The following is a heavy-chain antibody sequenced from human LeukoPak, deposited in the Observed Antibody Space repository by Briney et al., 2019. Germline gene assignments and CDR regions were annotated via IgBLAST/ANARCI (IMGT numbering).Heavy chain of an antibody. CDR3: AREGLLGADDY. CDR2: MNPNSGNT. CDR1: GYTFTSYG. Sequence: ASVKVSCKASGYTFTSYGISWVRQAIGQGLEWMGWMNPNSGNTGYAQKFQGRVTITRNTSISTAYMELSSLRSEDTAVYYCAREGLLGADDYWGQGTLVTVSS. J-gene: IGHJ4*02. D-gene: IGHD1-26*01. V-gene: IGHV1-8*03.